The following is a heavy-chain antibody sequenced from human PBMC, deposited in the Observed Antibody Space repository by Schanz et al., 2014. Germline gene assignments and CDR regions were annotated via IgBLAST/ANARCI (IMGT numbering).Heavy chain of an antibody. Sequence: QVQLQESGPGQVRPSETLSLTCTVSGSDIRGFHWCWIRQSPVKGLEWIGYIAYSGSTNYNPSLQSRVTISLDTSQSQFSLRLTTVSSAATAMYYCARVGRNSYSITSTCDAWGQGTLVAVSS. J-gene: IGHJ5*02. CDR3: ARVGRNSYSITSTCDA. V-gene: IGHV4-59*13. CDR2: IAYSGST. D-gene: IGHD3-16*02. CDR1: GSDIRGFH.